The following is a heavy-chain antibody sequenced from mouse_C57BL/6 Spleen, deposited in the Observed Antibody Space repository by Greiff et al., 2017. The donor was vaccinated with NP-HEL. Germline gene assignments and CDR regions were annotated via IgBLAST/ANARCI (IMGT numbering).Heavy chain of an antibody. CDR2: IDPSDSYT. CDR3: ARRGLRNYAMDY. J-gene: IGHJ4*01. V-gene: IGHV1-50*01. Sequence: QVQLQQPGAELVKPGASVKLSCKASGYTFTSYWMQWVKQRPGQGLEWIGEIDPSDSYTNYNQKFKGKATLTVDTSSSTAYMQLSSLTSEDSAVYYCARRGLRNYAMDYWGQGTSVTVSS. CDR1: GYTFTSYW. D-gene: IGHD1-1*01.